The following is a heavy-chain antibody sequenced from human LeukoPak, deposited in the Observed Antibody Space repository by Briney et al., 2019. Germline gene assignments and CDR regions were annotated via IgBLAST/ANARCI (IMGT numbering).Heavy chain of an antibody. D-gene: IGHD3-22*01. Sequence: PQASVKVSCKASGYTFTGYYMHWVRQAPGQGLEWMGWINPNSGGTNYAQKFQGRVTMTRDMSTSTVYMDLSSLRSEDTAVYYCARGRLNYNSGGYYDNPHLDYWGQGTLVTVSS. CDR1: GYTFTGYY. V-gene: IGHV1-2*02. CDR3: ARGRLNYNSGGYYDNPHLDY. CDR2: INPNSGGT. J-gene: IGHJ4*02.